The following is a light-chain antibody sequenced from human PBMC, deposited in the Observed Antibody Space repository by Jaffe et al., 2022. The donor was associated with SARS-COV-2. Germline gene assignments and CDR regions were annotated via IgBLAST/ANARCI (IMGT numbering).Light chain of an antibody. V-gene: IGKV3-15*01. J-gene: IGKJ4*01. CDR1: QSVGRN. CDR2: GAS. Sequence: EMVVTQSPATLSVSPGEGATLSCRASQSVGRNLAWYQQKPGQAPRLLIYGASTRATGIPARFSGSGSGTDFTLTISSLHSEDFAVYYCQQYYKWPPPTFGGGTKLELK. CDR3: QQYYKWPPPT.